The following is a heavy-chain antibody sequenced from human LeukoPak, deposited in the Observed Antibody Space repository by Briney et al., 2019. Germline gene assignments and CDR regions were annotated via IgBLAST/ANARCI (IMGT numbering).Heavy chain of an antibody. Sequence: GESLKISCKGSGYSFSIYWIGWVRQMPGKGLEWMGIIYPGDSDTRYGPSFQGQVTISADKSISTAYLQWSSLKASDTAMYYCARLIGYDSSGYYYFEYWGQGTLVTVSS. CDR2: IYPGDSDT. D-gene: IGHD3-22*01. CDR1: GYSFSIYW. V-gene: IGHV5-51*01. CDR3: ARLIGYDSSGYYYFEY. J-gene: IGHJ4*02.